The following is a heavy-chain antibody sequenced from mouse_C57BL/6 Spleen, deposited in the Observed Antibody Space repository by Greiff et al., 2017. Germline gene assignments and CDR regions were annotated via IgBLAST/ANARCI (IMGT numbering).Heavy chain of an antibody. CDR3: ARPFGSSAWYFDV. CDR2: IWSGGST. D-gene: IGHD1-1*01. CDR1: GFSLTSYG. Sequence: VQLQQSGPGLVQPSQSLSITCTVSGFSLTSYGVHWVRQSPGKGLAWLGVIWSGGSTDYNAAFISRLSISKDNSKSQVFFKMNSLQADDTAIYYCARPFGSSAWYFDVWGTGTTVTVSS. V-gene: IGHV2-2*01. J-gene: IGHJ1*03.